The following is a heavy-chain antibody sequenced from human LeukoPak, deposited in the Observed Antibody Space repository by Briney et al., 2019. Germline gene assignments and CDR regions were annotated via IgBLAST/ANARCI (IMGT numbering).Heavy chain of an antibody. J-gene: IGHJ4*02. CDR1: GFTFSDYH. CDR2: ISTSGSII. V-gene: IGHV3-11*01. CDR3: ARVFGGGYYDY. D-gene: IGHD3-22*01. Sequence: GGSLRLSCAASGFTFSDYHMSWIRQAPGKGLEWVSYISTSGSIIYHADSVKGRFTISRDNAKNSLYLQMNSLGAEDTAVYYCARVFGGGYYDYWGQGTLVTVSS.